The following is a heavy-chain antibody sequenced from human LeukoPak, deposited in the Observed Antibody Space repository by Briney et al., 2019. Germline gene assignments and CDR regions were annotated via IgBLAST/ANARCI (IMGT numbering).Heavy chain of an antibody. V-gene: IGHV1-69*05. Sequence: SVKVSCKASGRTFSSYAISWVRQAPGQGLEWMGGIIPIFGTANYAQKFQGRVTITTDESTSTAYMELSSLRSEDTAVYYCARDPGQGIQPRLGGSDYYYYMDVWGKGTTVTVSS. CDR1: GRTFSSYA. D-gene: IGHD5-18*01. J-gene: IGHJ6*03. CDR2: IIPIFGTA. CDR3: ARDPGQGIQPRLGGSDYYYYMDV.